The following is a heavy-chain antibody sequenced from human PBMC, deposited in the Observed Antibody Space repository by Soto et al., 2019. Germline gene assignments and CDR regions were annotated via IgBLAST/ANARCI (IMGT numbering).Heavy chain of an antibody. D-gene: IGHD3-22*01. CDR1: GGSISICGYS. Sequence: SETLSLTCAVSGGSISICGYSWSWIRQPPGKGLEWVGYIYHSGSTYYNPSLKSRVTISVDTSKNQFSLKLTSVTAADAALYYCARDFFDSSDYTTNWFDPWGQGTLVTVSS. CDR3: ARDFFDSSDYTTNWFDP. V-gene: IGHV4-30-2*01. J-gene: IGHJ5*02. CDR2: IYHSGST.